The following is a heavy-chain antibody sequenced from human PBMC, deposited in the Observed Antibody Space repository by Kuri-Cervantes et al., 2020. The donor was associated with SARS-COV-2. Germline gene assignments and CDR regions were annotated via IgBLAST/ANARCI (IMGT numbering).Heavy chain of an antibody. CDR3: ATLFHNGWFVP. CDR2: ISAYNGNT. CDR1: GYTFTSYG. J-gene: IGHJ5*02. D-gene: IGHD1-1*01. Sequence: ASVKVSCKASGYTFTSYGISWVRQAPGQGLEWMGWISAYNGNTNYAQKLQGRVTKTTDKSTRTAYMELRNLRSVDMAVYYSATLFHNGWFVPWGQGTLVTVSS. V-gene: IGHV1-18*03.